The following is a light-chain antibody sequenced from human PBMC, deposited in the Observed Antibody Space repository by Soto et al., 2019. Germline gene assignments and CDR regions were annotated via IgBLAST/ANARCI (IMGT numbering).Light chain of an antibody. J-gene: IGKJ5*01. CDR1: QSVSSY. CDR2: DTS. Sequence: EIVLTQSPATLSVSPGERATLSCRASQSVSSYLAWYQHKPGQAPRLLIYDTSNRATGIPARFSGSGSGTDFTITISSLEPEGFAVYYCQQRSNWRHTFGQGTRLDIK. CDR3: QQRSNWRHT. V-gene: IGKV3-11*01.